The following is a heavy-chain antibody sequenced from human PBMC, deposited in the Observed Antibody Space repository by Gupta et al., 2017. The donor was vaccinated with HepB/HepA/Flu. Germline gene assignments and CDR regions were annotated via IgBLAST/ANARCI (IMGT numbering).Heavy chain of an antibody. CDR1: GYTLTELS. D-gene: IGHD1-7*01. CDR3: ATTSHTSRLTGTTLRYYYGMDV. Sequence: QVQLVQSGAEVKKPGASVKVSCKVSGYTLTELSIHWVRQAPGKGLEWMGGFDPKDGETIYAQKFQGRVTMTEDTSTDTAYMELSSLRSEDTAVYYCATTSHTSRLTGTTLRYYYGMDVWGQGTTVTVSS. J-gene: IGHJ6*02. CDR2: FDPKDGET. V-gene: IGHV1-24*01.